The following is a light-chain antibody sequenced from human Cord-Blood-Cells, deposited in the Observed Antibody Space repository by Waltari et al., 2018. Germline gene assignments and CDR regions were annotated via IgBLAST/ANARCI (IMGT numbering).Light chain of an antibody. J-gene: IGKJ2*01. Sequence: DVQMTQSPSTLSASVGDRVTITCRASQRISSWLAWYQQKPGKAPKLLIYKASSLESGVPSRFSGSGSGTEFTLPISSLQPDDFATYYCQQYNSYPYTFGQGTKLVIK. V-gene: IGKV1-5*03. CDR2: KAS. CDR1: QRISSW. CDR3: QQYNSYPYT.